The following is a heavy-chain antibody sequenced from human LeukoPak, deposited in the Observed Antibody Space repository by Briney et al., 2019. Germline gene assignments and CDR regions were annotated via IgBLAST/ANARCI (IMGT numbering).Heavy chain of an antibody. Sequence: ASVKVSCRASGYTFTGYYMHWVRQAPGQGLEWMGRINPNSGGTKYAQKFQGRVTMTRDTSINTAYMALSRLRSDDTAVYYCARGRNSVYYFNVVAPSYFDYWGQGTLVTVSS. CDR1: GYTFTGYY. CDR2: INPNSGGT. CDR3: ARGRNSVYYFNVVAPSYFDY. V-gene: IGHV1-2*06. D-gene: IGHD3-3*01. J-gene: IGHJ4*02.